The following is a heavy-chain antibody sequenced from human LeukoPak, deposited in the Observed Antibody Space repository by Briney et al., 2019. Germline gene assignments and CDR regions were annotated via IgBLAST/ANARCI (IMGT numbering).Heavy chain of an antibody. CDR3: AKSGLSRFDY. D-gene: IGHD4/OR15-4a*01. Sequence: GGSLRLSCAASGFTFSSYGMSWVRQAPGKGLEWVSAISGSGGSTYYANSVKGRFTISRDNSKNTRYLQMNSLRADDTAVYYCAKSGLSRFDYWGQGTLVTVSS. V-gene: IGHV3-23*01. CDR2: ISGSGGST. CDR1: GFTFSSYG. J-gene: IGHJ4*02.